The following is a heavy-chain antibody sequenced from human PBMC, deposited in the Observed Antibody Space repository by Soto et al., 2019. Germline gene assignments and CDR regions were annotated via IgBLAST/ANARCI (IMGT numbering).Heavy chain of an antibody. CDR2: ISAYNGNT. CDR3: ARDTHMMTTVTTYAY. J-gene: IGHJ4*02. Sequence: ASVKVSCKASGYTFTSYGISWVRHAPGQGLEWMGWISAYNGNTNYAQKLQGRVTMTTDTSTSTAYMELRSLRSDDTAVYYCARDTHMMTTVTTYAYWGQGTLVTVSS. D-gene: IGHD4-17*01. V-gene: IGHV1-18*01. CDR1: GYTFTSYG.